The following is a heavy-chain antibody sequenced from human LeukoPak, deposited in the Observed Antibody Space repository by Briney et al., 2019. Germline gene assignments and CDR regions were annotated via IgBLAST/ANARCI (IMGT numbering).Heavy chain of an antibody. Sequence: GGSLRLSCAAYGSTFSSYWMCWVRQAPGKGLEWVANIKPDGTEKQYVDSVKGRLTISRDNAKNSLYLQMNSLRVDDTAVYYCATTTRSRSWDYWGQGNLVTVSS. J-gene: IGHJ4*02. CDR2: IKPDGTEK. D-gene: IGHD1-1*01. V-gene: IGHV3-7*01. CDR1: GSTFSSYW. CDR3: ATTTRSRSWDY.